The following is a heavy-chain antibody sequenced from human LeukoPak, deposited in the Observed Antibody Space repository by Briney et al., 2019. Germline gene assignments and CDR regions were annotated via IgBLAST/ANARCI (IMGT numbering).Heavy chain of an antibody. Sequence: PGGSLRLSCAASGFTFSSYAMSWVRQAPGEGLEWVSVITGSGGTTYYADSVRGRFTISRDNSKSTLYLQMSSLRAEDTAIYYCAKRETSGSKYFDYWGQGTLVTVSS. CDR1: GFTFSSYA. CDR2: ITGSGGTT. V-gene: IGHV3-23*01. CDR3: AKRETSGSKYFDY. D-gene: IGHD6-19*01. J-gene: IGHJ4*02.